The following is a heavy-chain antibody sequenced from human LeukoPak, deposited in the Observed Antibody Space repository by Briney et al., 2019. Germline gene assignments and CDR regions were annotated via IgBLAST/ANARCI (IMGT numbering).Heavy chain of an antibody. D-gene: IGHD6-6*01. CDR3: ARALIAARPDSLFDY. J-gene: IGHJ4*02. V-gene: IGHV3-64*01. Sequence: PGGSLRLSCTVSGFTVSSNSMSWVRQAPGKGLEYVSTISDNGGSTFYANSVKGRFTISRDNSKNTLYLQMGSLRPEDMAVYYCARALIAARPDSLFDYWGQGTLVTVSS. CDR1: GFTVSSNS. CDR2: ISDNGGST.